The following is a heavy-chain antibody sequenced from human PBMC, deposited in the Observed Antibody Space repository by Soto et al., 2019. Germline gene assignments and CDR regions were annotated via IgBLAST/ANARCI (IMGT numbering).Heavy chain of an antibody. J-gene: IGHJ4*02. CDR3: ARGSMVRGPTPFDY. CDR2: VYYSGSA. V-gene: IGHV4-59*01. Sequence: SETLSLTCNVSGGSIRSYYWNWIRQPPGRTLEWIGDVYYSGSANYNPSLKSRVTISVDMSRNQFSPKLNSVTAADTAVYYCARGSMVRGPTPFDYWGQGTLVTVSS. CDR1: GGSIRSYY. D-gene: IGHD3-10*01.